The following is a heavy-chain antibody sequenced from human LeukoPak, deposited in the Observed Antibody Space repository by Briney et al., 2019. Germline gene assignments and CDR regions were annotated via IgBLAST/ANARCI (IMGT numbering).Heavy chain of an antibody. Sequence: SETLSLTCTVSGYSISSGYYWGWIRQPPGKGLEWIGSIYYSGSIYYNPSLKSRVTISVDTSKNQFSLKLSSVTAADTAVYYRARRRGYSSVDYWGQGTLVTVSS. CDR2: IYYSGSI. CDR3: ARRRGYSSVDY. CDR1: GYSISSGYY. J-gene: IGHJ4*02. D-gene: IGHD5-18*01. V-gene: IGHV4-38-2*02.